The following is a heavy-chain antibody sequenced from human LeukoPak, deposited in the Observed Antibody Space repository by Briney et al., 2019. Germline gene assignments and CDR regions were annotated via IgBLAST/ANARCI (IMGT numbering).Heavy chain of an antibody. J-gene: IGHJ4*02. CDR3: AKVQSSSWYYFDY. CDR2: ISGSGGST. Sequence: PGGSLRLPCAASGFTFSSYAMSWVRQAPGKGLEWVSAISGSGGSTYYADSVKGRFTISRDNSKNTLYLQMNSLRAEDTAVYYCAKVQSSSWYYFDYWGQGTLVTVSS. CDR1: GFTFSSYA. D-gene: IGHD6-13*01. V-gene: IGHV3-23*01.